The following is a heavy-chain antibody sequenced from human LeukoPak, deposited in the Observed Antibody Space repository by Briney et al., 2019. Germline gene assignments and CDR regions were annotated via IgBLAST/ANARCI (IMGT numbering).Heavy chain of an antibody. Sequence: GGSLRLSCAASGFTFSDYYMSWIRQAPGKGLEWVSYISSSGNTIYYADSVKGRFTISRDNAKNSLYLQMNSLRAEDTAVYYCARARGAAAAGTIRFDPWGQGTLVTVSS. D-gene: IGHD6-13*01. V-gene: IGHV3-11*01. CDR1: GFTFSDYY. CDR2: ISSSGNTI. J-gene: IGHJ5*02. CDR3: ARARGAAAAGTIRFDP.